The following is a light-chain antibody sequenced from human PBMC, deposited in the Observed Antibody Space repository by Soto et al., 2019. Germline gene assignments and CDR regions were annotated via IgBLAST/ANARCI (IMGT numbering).Light chain of an antibody. CDR2: GTS. V-gene: IGKV3-20*01. CDR1: QTISSNY. J-gene: IGKJ1*01. CDR3: QQYFSWT. Sequence: EIVLTQSPGTLSVSPGERATLSCRASQTISSNYLAWYQQKHGQAPSLLIYGTSSRATGIPDRFSGSGSGTDFTLTISILEPEDSAIYYCQQYFSWTFGQGTKVDIK.